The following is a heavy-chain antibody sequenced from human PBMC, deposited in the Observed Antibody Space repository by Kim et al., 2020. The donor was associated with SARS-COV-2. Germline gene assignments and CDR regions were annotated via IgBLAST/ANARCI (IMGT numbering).Heavy chain of an antibody. D-gene: IGHD3-10*01. CDR1: GFTFSSYA. V-gene: IGHV3-23*01. J-gene: IGHJ6*01. CDR3: AKGCRGGGRGASGMAG. Sequence: GGSLRLSCAASGFTFSSYAMSWVRQAPGEGLVWVSAISATGANTYYADSVKGRFTISRGNSKDTLYLQMNSLRAEDTDLYYWAKGCRGGGRGASGMAGWG. CDR2: ISATGANT.